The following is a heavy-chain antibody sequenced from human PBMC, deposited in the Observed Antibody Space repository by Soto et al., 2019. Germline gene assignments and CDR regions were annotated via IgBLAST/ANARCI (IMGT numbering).Heavy chain of an antibody. CDR3: ARVIAVAGRPEGYYYGMDV. J-gene: IGHJ6*02. D-gene: IGHD6-19*01. CDR1: GGTFSSYA. Sequence: QVQLVQSGAEVKKPGSSVKVSCKASGGTFSSYAISWVRQAPGQGLEWMGGIIPIFGTANYAQKCQGRVTITADESTSTAYMELSSLRSEDTAVYYCARVIAVAGRPEGYYYGMDVWGQGNTVTVSS. V-gene: IGHV1-69*01. CDR2: IIPIFGTA.